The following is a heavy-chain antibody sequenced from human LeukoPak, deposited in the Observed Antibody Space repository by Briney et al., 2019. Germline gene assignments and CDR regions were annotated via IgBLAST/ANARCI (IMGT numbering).Heavy chain of an antibody. J-gene: IGHJ4*02. D-gene: IGHD3-22*01. CDR1: GFTFSSYA. CDR3: ARDRFTMIVAPPDY. Sequence: GSLRLSCAASGFTFSSYAMSWVRQAPGKGLEWVSRINSDGSSTSYADSVKGRFTISRDNAKNTLYLQMNSLRAEDTAVYYCARDRFTMIVAPPDYWGQGTLVTVSS. CDR2: INSDGSST. V-gene: IGHV3-74*01.